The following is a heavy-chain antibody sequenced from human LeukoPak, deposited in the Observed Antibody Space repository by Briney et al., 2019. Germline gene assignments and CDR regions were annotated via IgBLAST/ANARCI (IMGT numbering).Heavy chain of an antibody. D-gene: IGHD3-22*01. J-gene: IGHJ4*02. CDR2: IRYDGSNK. CDR1: GFTFSSYS. V-gene: IGHV3-30*02. Sequence: PGGSLRLSCAASGFTFSSYSMNWVRQAPGKGLEWVAFIRYDGSNKYYADSVKGRFTISRDNSKNTLYLQMNSLRAEDTAVYYCAKDDYYDSSGYLPYWGQGTLVTVSS. CDR3: AKDDYYDSSGYLPY.